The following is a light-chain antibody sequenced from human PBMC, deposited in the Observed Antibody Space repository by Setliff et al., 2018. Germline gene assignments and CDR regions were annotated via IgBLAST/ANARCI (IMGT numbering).Light chain of an antibody. V-gene: IGLV2-11*01. J-gene: IGLJ1*01. Sequence: QSALPQPRSVSGSPGQSVTISCTGTSSDVGAYNYVSWYQQHPGKAPKLMISAVSERPSGVPDRFSGSKSGNTASLTISGLQAEDEADYYCCSYAGTNIFYVFGTGTKVTVL. CDR2: AVS. CDR3: CSYAGTNIFYV. CDR1: SSDVGAYNY.